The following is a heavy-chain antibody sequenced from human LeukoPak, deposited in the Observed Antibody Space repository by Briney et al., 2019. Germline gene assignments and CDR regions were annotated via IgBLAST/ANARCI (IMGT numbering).Heavy chain of an antibody. Sequence: SGTLSLTCTVSGGSISSYYWSWIRQTPGKGLEWIGNIFDSGDTNYNPSLQSRVTISVDTSKKQFSLKLRSVTAADTAVYYCTRRLSNGATLNYFDYWGQGTLVTVSS. CDR1: GGSISSYY. J-gene: IGHJ4*02. D-gene: IGHD4/OR15-4a*01. V-gene: IGHV4-59*08. CDR2: IFDSGDT. CDR3: TRRLSNGATLNYFDY.